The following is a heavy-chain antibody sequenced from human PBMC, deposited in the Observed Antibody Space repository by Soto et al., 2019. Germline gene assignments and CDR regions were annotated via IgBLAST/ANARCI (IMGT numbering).Heavy chain of an antibody. CDR2: IYYSGST. V-gene: IGHV4-39*01. D-gene: IGHD3-22*01. CDR1: GGSISSSSYY. Sequence: QLQLQESGPGLVKPSETLSLTCTVSGGSISSSSYYWGWIRQPPGKGLEWIGSIYYSGSTYYNPSLKSRVTISVATSKNQFSLKLRSVTAADAAVYYCASTWARITMIVVVIGPYYFDYWGQGTLVTVSS. CDR3: ASTWARITMIVVVIGPYYFDY. J-gene: IGHJ4*02.